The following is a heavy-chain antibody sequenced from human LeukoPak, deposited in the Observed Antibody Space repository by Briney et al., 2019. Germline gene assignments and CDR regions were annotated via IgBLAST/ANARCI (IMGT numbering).Heavy chain of an antibody. J-gene: IGHJ4*02. V-gene: IGHV3-30-3*02. CDR2: ISYDGSNK. D-gene: IGHD2/OR15-2a*01. CDR3: AKKLQFYASTDYFDY. Sequence: GGSLRLSCAASGFTFSSYAMHWVRQAPGKGLEWVAVISYDGSNKYYADSVKGRFTISRDNSKNTLYLQMNSLRAEDTAVYYCAKKLQFYASTDYFDYWGQGTLVTVSS. CDR1: GFTFSSYA.